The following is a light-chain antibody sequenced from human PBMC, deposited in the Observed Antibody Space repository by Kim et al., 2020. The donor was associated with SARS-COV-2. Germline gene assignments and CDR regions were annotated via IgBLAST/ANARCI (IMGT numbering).Light chain of an antibody. CDR3: QQYDNSWT. CDR2: ETS. Sequence: EIVLTQSPGTLSLSPGERATLSCRASQNFSSTYLGWYQQKPGQAPRLLIYETSIRAPGIPDRFSGSGSGTDFTLTIRRLQPEDFAVYYCQQYDNSWTFGQGTKVDIK. V-gene: IGKV3-20*01. CDR1: QNFSSTY. J-gene: IGKJ1*01.